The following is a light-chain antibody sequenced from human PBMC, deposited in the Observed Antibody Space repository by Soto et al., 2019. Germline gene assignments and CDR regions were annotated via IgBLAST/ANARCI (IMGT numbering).Light chain of an antibody. J-gene: IGKJ1*01. V-gene: IGKV3-20*01. CDR3: QHYGTSPLT. CDR1: QSVKTF. CDR2: GVS. Sequence: EIVLTQSPATLSLSPGERATLSCRASQSVKTFLLWYQHRPGQAPRVLIYGVSSRATGIPDRFSGSGSGTDFTLTISRLEPEDFAVYFCQHYGTSPLTFGQGTKVDIK.